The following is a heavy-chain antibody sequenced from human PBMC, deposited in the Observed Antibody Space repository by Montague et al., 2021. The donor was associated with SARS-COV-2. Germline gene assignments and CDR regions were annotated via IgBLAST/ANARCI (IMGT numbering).Heavy chain of an antibody. Sequence: STNYNPSLKSRVTISVDTSKKQFSLRLNSVTAADTAVYYCARGGGYSYGALDYWGQGTLVAVSS. D-gene: IGHD5-18*01. J-gene: IGHJ4*02. V-gene: IGHV4-34*01. CDR3: ARGGGYSYGALDY. CDR2: ST.